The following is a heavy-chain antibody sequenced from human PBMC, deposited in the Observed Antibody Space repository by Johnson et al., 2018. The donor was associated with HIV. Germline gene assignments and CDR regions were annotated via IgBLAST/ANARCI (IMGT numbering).Heavy chain of an antibody. CDR1: GFTFSSYA. J-gene: IGHJ3*02. CDR2: IRYDGSNE. V-gene: IGHV3-30*02. CDR3: AREGGGWYGEYNFDI. Sequence: QEQLVESGGGVVQPGRSLRLSCAASGFTFSSYAMHWVRQAPGKGLEWLAFIRYDGSNEYYVDSVKGRFTISRDNSKNTLFLQMDSLRADDTAVYYCAREGGGWYGEYNFDIWGQGTMVTVSS. D-gene: IGHD6-19*01.